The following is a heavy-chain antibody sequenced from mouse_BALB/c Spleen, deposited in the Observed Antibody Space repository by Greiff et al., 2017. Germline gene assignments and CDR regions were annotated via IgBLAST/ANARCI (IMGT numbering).Heavy chain of an antibody. Sequence: EVKLVESGAELVKPGASVKLSCTASGFNIKDTYMHWVKQRPEQGLEWIGRIDPANGNTKYDTKFQGKATITADTSSNTAYLQLSSLTSEDTAVYYCARRYGAYWGQGTLVTVSA. CDR3: ARRYGAY. J-gene: IGHJ3*01. CDR2: IDPANGNT. D-gene: IGHD2-14*01. V-gene: IGHV14-3*02. CDR1: GFNIKDTY.